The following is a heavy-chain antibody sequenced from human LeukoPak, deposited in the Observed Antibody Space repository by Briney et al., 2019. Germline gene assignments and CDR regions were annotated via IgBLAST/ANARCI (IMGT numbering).Heavy chain of an antibody. D-gene: IGHD6-13*01. V-gene: IGHV4-34*01. CDR3: ARGPSGAAAGAAY. CDR1: GGSFSGYY. J-gene: IGHJ4*02. Sequence: SETLSLTCAVDGGSFSGYYWSWIRQPPGKGLEWIGEINHSGSTNYNPSLKSRVTISVDTSKNQFSLKLSSVTAADTAVYYCARGPSGAAAGAAYWGQGTLVTVSS. CDR2: INHSGST.